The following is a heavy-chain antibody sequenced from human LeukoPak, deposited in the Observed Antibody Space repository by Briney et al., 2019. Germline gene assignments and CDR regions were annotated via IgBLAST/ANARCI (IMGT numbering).Heavy chain of an antibody. CDR1: GFTFDDYG. D-gene: IGHD2-2*01. Sequence: GGSLRLSCAASGFTFDDYGMSWVRQAPGKGLEWVSGINWNGGSTGYADSVKGRFTISRDNAKNSLYLQMNSLRAEDTALYYCAREGIVVVPAAVDYYYYMDVWAKGPRSPSP. CDR3: AREGIVVVPAAVDYYYYMDV. CDR2: INWNGGST. J-gene: IGHJ6*03. V-gene: IGHV3-20*04.